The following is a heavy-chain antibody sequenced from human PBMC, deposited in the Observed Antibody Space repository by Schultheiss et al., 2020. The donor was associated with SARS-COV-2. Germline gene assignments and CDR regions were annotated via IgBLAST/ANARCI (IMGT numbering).Heavy chain of an antibody. CDR2: ISAYNGNT. D-gene: IGHD3-22*01. J-gene: IGHJ4*02. V-gene: IGHV1-18*01. Sequence: ASVKVSCKASGGTFSSYAISWVRQAPGQGLEWMGWISAYNGNTNYAQKLQGRVTMTTDTSTSTAYMELRSLRSDDTAVYYCARGGYYYDSSGRLDYWGQGSLVTVSS. CDR1: GGTFSSYA. CDR3: ARGGYYYDSSGRLDY.